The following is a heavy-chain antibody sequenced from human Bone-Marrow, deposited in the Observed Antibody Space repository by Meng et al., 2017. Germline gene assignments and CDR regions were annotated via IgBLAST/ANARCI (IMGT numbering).Heavy chain of an antibody. D-gene: IGHD5-24*01. J-gene: IGHJ4*02. CDR1: GFTFSDCA. V-gene: IGHV3-30*04. CDR3: ARAPRRDGYNFESDY. Sequence: VQLVEAGGGLVEPGGSLRLPCAASGFTFSDCAMHWVRQAPGKGLEWVTVISYDGSNKYYADSVKGRFTISRDNSKNTLYLQMNSLRAEDTAVYYCARAPRRDGYNFESDYWGQGTLVTVSS. CDR2: ISYDGSNK.